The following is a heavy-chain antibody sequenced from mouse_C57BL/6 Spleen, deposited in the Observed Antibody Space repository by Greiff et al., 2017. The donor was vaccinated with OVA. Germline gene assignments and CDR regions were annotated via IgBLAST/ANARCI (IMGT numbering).Heavy chain of an antibody. CDR3: ARGGAYYDYRYVDV. Sequence: QVQLQQPGAELVRPGSSVKLSCKASGYTFTSYWMDWVKQRPGQGLEWIGNIYPSDSETHYNQKFKDKATLTVDKSSSTAYMQLSSLTSEDSAVYYCARGGAYYDYRYVDVWGTGTTVTVSS. V-gene: IGHV1-61*01. D-gene: IGHD2-4*01. J-gene: IGHJ1*03. CDR1: GYTFTSYW. CDR2: IYPSDSET.